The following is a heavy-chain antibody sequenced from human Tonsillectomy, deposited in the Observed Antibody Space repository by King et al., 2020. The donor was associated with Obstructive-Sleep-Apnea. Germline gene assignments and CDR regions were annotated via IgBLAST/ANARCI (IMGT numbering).Heavy chain of an antibody. CDR2: ISWNSGRI. CDR3: AKDIKDVVVVPAAVLMEGDYYYYGMDV. Sequence: VQLVESGGGLVQPGRSLRLSCAASGFTFDDYAMHWVRQAPGKGLEWVSGISWNSGRIGYADSVKGRFTISRDSATNSLYLQMNSLRAEDTALYYCAKDIKDVVVVPAAVLMEGDYYYYGMDVWGQGTTVTVSS. D-gene: IGHD2-2*01. CDR1: GFTFDDYA. J-gene: IGHJ6*02. V-gene: IGHV3-9*01.